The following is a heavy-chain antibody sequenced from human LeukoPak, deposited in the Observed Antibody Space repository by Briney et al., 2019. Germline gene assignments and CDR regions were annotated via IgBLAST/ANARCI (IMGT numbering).Heavy chain of an antibody. Sequence: GSLRLSCAASGFTFSSYSMNWVRQAPGKGLEWVSSISSSSSYIYYADSVKGRFTISRDNAKNSLYLQMNSLRAEDTAVYYCAREGYDSSGYYYVGTYFDYWGQGTLVTVSS. CDR1: GFTFSSYS. J-gene: IGHJ4*02. CDR3: AREGYDSSGYYYVGTYFDY. D-gene: IGHD3-22*01. V-gene: IGHV3-21*01. CDR2: ISSSSSYI.